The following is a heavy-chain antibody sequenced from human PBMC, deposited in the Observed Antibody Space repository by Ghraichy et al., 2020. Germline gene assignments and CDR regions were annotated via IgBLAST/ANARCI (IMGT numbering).Heavy chain of an antibody. J-gene: IGHJ4*02. CDR2: IYHSGST. D-gene: IGHD4-11*01. CDR3: ARVFHDYSNYWGQYFDY. Sequence: SETLSLTCAVSGGSISSSNWWSWVRQPPGKGLEWIGEIYHSGSTNYNPSLKSRVTISVDKSKNQFSLKLSSVTAADTAVYYCARVFHDYSNYWGQYFDYWGQGTLVTVSS. CDR1: GGSISSSNW. V-gene: IGHV4-4*02.